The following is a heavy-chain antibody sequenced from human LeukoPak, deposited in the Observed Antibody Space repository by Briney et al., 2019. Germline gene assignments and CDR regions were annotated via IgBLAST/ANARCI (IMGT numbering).Heavy chain of an antibody. V-gene: IGHV3-30*18. D-gene: IGHD2-15*01. CDR2: ISYDGNNK. CDR1: GFTFSTYG. Sequence: GRSLRLSCAASGFTFSTYGMHWVRQAPGKGLEWVAVISYDGNNKYYTDSVKGRFTISRDNSKNTLYLQMNSLRAEDTAVYYYAKAPEYCSGSGGSCYPFDNWGQGTLVTVSS. J-gene: IGHJ4*02. CDR3: AKAPEYCSGSGGSCYPFDN.